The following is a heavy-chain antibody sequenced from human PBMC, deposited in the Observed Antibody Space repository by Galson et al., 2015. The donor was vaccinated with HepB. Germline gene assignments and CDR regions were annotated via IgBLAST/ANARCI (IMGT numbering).Heavy chain of an antibody. Sequence: SLRLSCAASGFTFSNYWMTWFRQAPGKGLEWVANIKNDGSEKYYGDSVRGRFTISRDDAKKSLYPQMNSLRADDTAVYYCARGRFGTSSFYYFDYWGQGSVVAVSS. V-gene: IGHV3-7*04. CDR3: ARGRFGTSSFYYFDY. D-gene: IGHD6-6*01. CDR2: IKNDGSEK. J-gene: IGHJ4*02. CDR1: GFTFSNYW.